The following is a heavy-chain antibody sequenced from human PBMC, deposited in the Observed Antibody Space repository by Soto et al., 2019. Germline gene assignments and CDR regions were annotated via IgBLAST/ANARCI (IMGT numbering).Heavy chain of an antibody. Sequence: ASVKVSCKASGYTFTSYYMHWVRQAPGQGLEWMGIINPSGGSTSYAQKFQGRVTMTRDTSTSTVYMELSSLRSEDTAVYYCARDPPYDYAILPGFPNYYYYGMGVWGKGNTVTVSS. CDR2: INPSGGST. J-gene: IGHJ6*04. V-gene: IGHV1-46*01. CDR3: ARDPPYDYAILPGFPNYYYYGMGV. D-gene: IGHD3-9*01. CDR1: GYTFTSYY.